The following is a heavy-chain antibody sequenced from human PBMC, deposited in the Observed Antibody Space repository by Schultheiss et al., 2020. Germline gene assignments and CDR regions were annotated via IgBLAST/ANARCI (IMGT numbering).Heavy chain of an antibody. CDR1: RFTFSTYA. CDR3: ARSYCSGTSCYGDFDY. J-gene: IGHJ4*02. D-gene: IGHD2-2*01. CDR2: ISGSGGNT. V-gene: IGHV3-23*01. Sequence: GGSLRLSCAASRFTFSTYAMSWVRQAPGKGLEWVSAISGSGGNTYYADSVKGRFTISRDSAKNSLYLQMNSLRDEDTAVYYCARSYCSGTSCYGDFDYWGQGTLVTVSS.